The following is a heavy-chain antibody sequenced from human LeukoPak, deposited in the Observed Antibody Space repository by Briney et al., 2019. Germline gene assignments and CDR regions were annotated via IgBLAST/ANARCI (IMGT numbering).Heavy chain of an antibody. CDR2: IKEDGTYT. CDR3: ARDFDMGITPGDDFDF. CDR1: VFSFSKYW. Sequence: GGALRLSCAASVFSFSKYWRHWVRQTPREGLVGVARIKEDGTYTSYADSVKGRFTISRDNARNTVFLQMHSLRAEDTAVYYCARDFDMGITPGDDFDFWGQGTLVTVSS. J-gene: IGHJ4*02. V-gene: IGHV3-74*01. D-gene: IGHD3-9*01.